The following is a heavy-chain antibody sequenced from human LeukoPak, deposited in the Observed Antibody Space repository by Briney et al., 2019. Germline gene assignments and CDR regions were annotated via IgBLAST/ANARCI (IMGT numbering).Heavy chain of an antibody. J-gene: IGHJ4*02. V-gene: IGHV4-30-2*01. CDR3: ARGSYYYGSGSFDY. Sequence: PSETLSLTCAVSGGSISSGGYSWSWIRQPPGKGLEWIGYIYHSGSTYYNPSLKSRVTISVDRSKNQFSLKLSSVTAADTAVYYCARGSYYYGSGSFDYWGQGTLVTVSS. CDR1: GGSISSGGYS. CDR2: IYHSGST. D-gene: IGHD3-10*01.